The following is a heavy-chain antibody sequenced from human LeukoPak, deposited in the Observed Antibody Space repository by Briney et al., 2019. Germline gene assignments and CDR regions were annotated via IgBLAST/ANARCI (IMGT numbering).Heavy chain of an antibody. D-gene: IGHD4-11*01. CDR3: ARENGRLGVNDYSNYEPGGDAFDI. J-gene: IGHJ3*02. CDR1: GGTFSSYA. V-gene: IGHV1-69*13. CDR2: ITPIFGTA. Sequence: ASVKVSCKASGGTFSSYAIGWVRQALGQGLEWMGGITPIFGTANYAQKFQGRVTITADESTSTAYMELSSLRSEDTAVYYCARENGRLGVNDYSNYEPGGDAFDIWGQGTMVTVSS.